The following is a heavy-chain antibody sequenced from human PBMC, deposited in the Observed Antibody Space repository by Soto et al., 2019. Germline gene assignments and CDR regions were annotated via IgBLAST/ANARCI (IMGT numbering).Heavy chain of an antibody. V-gene: IGHV4-59*08. CDR1: GGSISSYY. CDR3: ARRYGRAFDI. J-gene: IGHJ3*02. Sequence: QVQLQESGPGLVKPSETLSLTCTVSGGSISSYYWSWIRQPPGKGLEWIGYIFYSGSTDYNPPLKGRFTISVATSKNQFSLMLWSVPAADSAVYYCARRYGRAFDIWGQGTMFTVSS. CDR2: IFYSGST. D-gene: IGHD4-17*01.